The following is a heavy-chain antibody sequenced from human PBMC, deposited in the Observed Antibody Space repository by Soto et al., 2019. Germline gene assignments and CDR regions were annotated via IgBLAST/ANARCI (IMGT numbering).Heavy chain of an antibody. CDR2: FDPEDGET. D-gene: IGHD3-3*01. CDR3: ATAPKHYDFWSGYHRGWFDP. V-gene: IGHV1-24*01. CDR1: GYTLTELS. Sequence: ASVKVSCKVSGYTLTELSMHWVRQAPGKGLEWMGGFDPEDGETIYAQKFQGRVTMTEDTSTDTAYMELSSLRSEDTAVYYCATAPKHYDFWSGYHRGWFDPWGQGTLVTVSS. J-gene: IGHJ5*02.